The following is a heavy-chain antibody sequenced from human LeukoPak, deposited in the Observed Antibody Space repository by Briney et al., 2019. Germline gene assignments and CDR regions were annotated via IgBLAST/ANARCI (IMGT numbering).Heavy chain of an antibody. D-gene: IGHD3-3*01. CDR1: AGSISSSSHH. CDR2: IYSGRTT. V-gene: IGHV4-39*01. CDR3: VRHDGRGGSTMGAFDS. Sequence: SETLSLTCTVSAGSISSSSHHWGWIRQSPGRGLEWIGSIYSGRTTYYNPSLNSRVTISVVTSKNQFSLQLSSVTAADTAVYYCVRHDGRGGSTMGAFDSWGQGSLVTVSS. J-gene: IGHJ5*01.